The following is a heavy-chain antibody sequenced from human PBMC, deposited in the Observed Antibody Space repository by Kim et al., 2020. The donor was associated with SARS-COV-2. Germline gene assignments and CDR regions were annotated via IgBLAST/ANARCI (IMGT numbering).Heavy chain of an antibody. CDR3: ARDKRRDTIFGVVSDAFDI. CDR2: IYSGGST. J-gene: IGHJ3*02. CDR1: GFTVSSNY. V-gene: IGHV3-53*01. Sequence: GGSLRLSCAASGFTVSSNYMSWVRQAPGKGLEWVSVIYSGGSTDYADSVKGRFTISRDNSKNTLYLQMNSLRAEDTAVYYCARDKRRDTIFGVVSDAFDIWGQGTMVTVSS. D-gene: IGHD3-3*01.